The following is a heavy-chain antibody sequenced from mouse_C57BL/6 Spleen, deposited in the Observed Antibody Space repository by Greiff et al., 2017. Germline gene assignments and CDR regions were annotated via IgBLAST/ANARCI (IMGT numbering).Heavy chain of an antibody. CDR3: ARRLYYGDAMDY. CDR1: GYTFTSYW. D-gene: IGHD1-1*02. J-gene: IGHJ4*01. Sequence: QVQLQQPGAELVRPGTSVKLSCKASGYTFTSYWMHWVKQRPGQGLEWIGVIDPSDSYTNYNQKFKGKATLTVDTSSSTAYMQLSSLTSEDSAVYYCARRLYYGDAMDYWGQGTSVTVSS. V-gene: IGHV1-59*01. CDR2: IDPSDSYT.